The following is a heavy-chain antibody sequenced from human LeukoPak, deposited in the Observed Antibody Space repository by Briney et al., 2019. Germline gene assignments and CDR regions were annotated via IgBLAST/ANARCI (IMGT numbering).Heavy chain of an antibody. V-gene: IGHV1-2*02. CDR1: GYTFTGYY. CDR3: ARLLPSRNWFDP. CDR2: INPNSGGT. J-gene: IGHJ5*02. Sequence: ASVKVSCKASGYTFTGYYMHWVRQAPGQGLEWMGWINPNSGGTNYAQKFQGRVTMTRDTSISTAYMELSRLRSDDTAVYYCARLLPSRNWFDPWGQGTLVTVSS. D-gene: IGHD2-15*01.